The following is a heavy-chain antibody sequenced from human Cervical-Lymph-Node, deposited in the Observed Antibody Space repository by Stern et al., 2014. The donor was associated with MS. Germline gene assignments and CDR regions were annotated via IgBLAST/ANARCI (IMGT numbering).Heavy chain of an antibody. V-gene: IGHV1-2*02. CDR2: INPNTGAT. J-gene: IGHJ3*01. CDR1: GYTFTAYY. D-gene: IGHD1/OR15-1a*01. CDR3: ARGIRYSWNNNAPAFDV. Sequence: VHLVESGAEVKKPGASLKVSCKGSGYTFTAYYIQWVRQAPGQGLEWMGWINPNTGATNNAQKFQGRVTMTRDTSISTVYMELSSLTSDDMAVYYCARGIRYSWNNNAPAFDVWGQGTMVTVSS.